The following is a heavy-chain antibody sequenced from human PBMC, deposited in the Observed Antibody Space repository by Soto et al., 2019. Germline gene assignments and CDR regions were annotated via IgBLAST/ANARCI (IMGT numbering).Heavy chain of an antibody. D-gene: IGHD6-19*01. CDR1: GYTFTAYG. J-gene: IGHJ6*02. CDR2: ISPYNGHT. V-gene: IGHV1-18*01. CDR3: ARSGWNSPYYSLGLDV. Sequence: QVHLVQSGAEVKKPGASVKVSCETSGYTFTAYGITWVRQAQGQGLELVGWISPYNGHTKYAEKFEGRVTMTTDLSTGTASMELRSLKSDDTAVYYCARSGWNSPYYSLGLDVWGQGTTVTVSS.